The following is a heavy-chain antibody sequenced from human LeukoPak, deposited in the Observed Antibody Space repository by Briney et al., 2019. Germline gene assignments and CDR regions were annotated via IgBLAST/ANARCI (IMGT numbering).Heavy chain of an antibody. V-gene: IGHV3-30-3*01. CDR3: ARGAHSFGSLAWFDP. Sequence: PGGSLRLSCAASGFTFSSYAIPWVRQAPGKGLELVAVISYDGGNKYYADSVKGRFTISRDNSKNTLYLQMNSLRTEDTAGYYCARGAHSFGSLAWFDPWGQGTLVTVSS. D-gene: IGHD3-22*01. J-gene: IGHJ5*02. CDR1: GFTFSSYA. CDR2: ISYDGGNK.